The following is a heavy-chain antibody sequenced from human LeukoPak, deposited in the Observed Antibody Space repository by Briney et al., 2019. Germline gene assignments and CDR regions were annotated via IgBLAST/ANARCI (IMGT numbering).Heavy chain of an antibody. CDR1: GYTFTSYA. Sequence: ASVKVSSKASGYTFTSYAMHWVRQAPGQRLERMGWINAGNGNTKYSQKFQGRVAITRDTSASTAYMELSSLRSEDTAVYYCAREGAGYSYGYLGFDYWGQGTLVTVSS. D-gene: IGHD5-18*01. V-gene: IGHV1-3*01. CDR3: AREGAGYSYGYLGFDY. CDR2: INAGNGNT. J-gene: IGHJ4*02.